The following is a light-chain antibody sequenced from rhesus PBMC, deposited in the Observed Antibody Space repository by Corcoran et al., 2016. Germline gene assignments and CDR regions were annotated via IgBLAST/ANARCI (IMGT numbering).Light chain of an antibody. V-gene: IGLV2-32*02. CDR3: SSYVGSHIYV. CDR1: SSDIGLYKY. J-gene: IGLJ1*01. Sequence: QTALTQPRSVSGSPGQSVTISCTGTSSDIGLYKYVSWYQQHPGTAPKLMIYEVIERPSGVSDRFSGSKSDNTASLTISGLQAEDEADYFCSSYVGSHIYVFGSGTRLTVL. CDR2: EVI.